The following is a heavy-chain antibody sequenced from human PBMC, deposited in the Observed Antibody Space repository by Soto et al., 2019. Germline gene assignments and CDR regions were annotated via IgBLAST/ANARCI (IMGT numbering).Heavy chain of an antibody. CDR2: IYYSGST. J-gene: IGHJ6*02. V-gene: IGHV4-59*12. CDR1: GGSISSYY. D-gene: IGHD3-16*01. Sequence: SETLSLTCTVSGGSISSYYWSWIRQPPGKGLERIGYIYYSGSTNYNPSLKSRVTISVDTSKNQFSLKLSSVTAADTAVYYCARDSWGGMDVWGQGTRVTVSS. CDR3: ARDSWGGMDV.